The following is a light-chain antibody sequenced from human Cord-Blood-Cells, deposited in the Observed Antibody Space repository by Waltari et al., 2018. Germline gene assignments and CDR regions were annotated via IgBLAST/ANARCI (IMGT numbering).Light chain of an antibody. CDR2: GAS. CDR3: QQYGSSPPYT. CDR1: QSVSSSY. Sequence: EIVFTQSPGTLSLSPGERATLSCRASQSVSSSYLAWYQQKPGQAPRRLIYGASSRATGVRDRFSGSGAGRDFTLTISRLEPEDFAVYYCQQYGSSPPYTFGQGTKLEIK. V-gene: IGKV3-20*01. J-gene: IGKJ2*01.